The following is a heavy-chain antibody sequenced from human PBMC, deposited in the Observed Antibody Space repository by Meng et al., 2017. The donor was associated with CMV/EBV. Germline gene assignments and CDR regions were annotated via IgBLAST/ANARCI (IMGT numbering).Heavy chain of an antibody. Sequence: SETLSLTCTVSGGSISSYYWSWIRQPPGKGLEWIGYIYYSGSTNYNPSLKSRVTISVDTSKNQFSLKLSSVTAVDTAVYYCARLAAISYLSLGWFDPWGQGTLVTVSS. CDR1: GGSISSYY. D-gene: IGHD2-2*02. CDR3: ARLAAISYLSLGWFDP. V-gene: IGHV4-59*01. CDR2: IYYSGST. J-gene: IGHJ5*02.